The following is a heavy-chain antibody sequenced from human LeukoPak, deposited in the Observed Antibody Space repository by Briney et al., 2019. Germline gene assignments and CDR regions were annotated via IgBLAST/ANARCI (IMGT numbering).Heavy chain of an antibody. CDR2: IYYSGST. J-gene: IGHJ4*02. CDR1: GGSISSSSYY. CDR3: ARVTAGSYYNEKANYFDY. V-gene: IGHV4-39*07. Sequence: SETLSLTCTVSGGSISSSSYYWGWIRQPPGKGLEWIGSIYYSGSTYYNPSLKSRVTISVDTSKNQFSLKLSSVTAADTAVYYCARVTAGSYYNEKANYFDYWGQGTLVTVSS. D-gene: IGHD3-10*01.